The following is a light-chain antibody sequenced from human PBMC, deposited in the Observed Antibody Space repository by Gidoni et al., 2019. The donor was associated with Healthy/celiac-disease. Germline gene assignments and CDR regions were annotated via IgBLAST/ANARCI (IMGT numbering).Light chain of an antibody. Sequence: EIVLTQSPGTLSLSPGERATLSCRASQSVSSSYLAWYQQKPGQAPGLLIYGASSRATGIPDRFSGRGSGTDFTLTISRLEPEDFAGYYCQQYGSSPRTFGQGTKVEIK. J-gene: IGKJ1*01. CDR2: GAS. V-gene: IGKV3-20*01. CDR3: QQYGSSPRT. CDR1: QSVSSSY.